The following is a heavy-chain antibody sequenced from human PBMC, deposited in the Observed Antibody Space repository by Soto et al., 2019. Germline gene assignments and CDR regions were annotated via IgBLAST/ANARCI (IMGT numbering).Heavy chain of an antibody. Sequence: ASVKVSCKASGYTFTSYDINWVRQATGQGLEWMGWMNPNSGNTGYAQKFQGRVTMTRNTSISTAYMELSSLRSEDTAVYYCARGGVHYYYCYMDVWGKGTKVTVSS. V-gene: IGHV1-8*01. D-gene: IGHD3-3*01. CDR2: MNPNSGNT. CDR3: ARGGVHYYYCYMDV. J-gene: IGHJ6*03. CDR1: GYTFTSYD.